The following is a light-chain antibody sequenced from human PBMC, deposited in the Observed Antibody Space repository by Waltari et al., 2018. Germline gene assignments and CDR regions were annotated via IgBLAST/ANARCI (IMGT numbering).Light chain of an antibody. CDR2: KAS. J-gene: IGKJ1*01. V-gene: IGKV1-5*03. CDR1: QSINSW. Sequence: DIQMTQSPSTLSASVGDRVTITCRASQSINSWFTWYQQKPGKAPKVLISKASNLQGGVPSKFSGSGSGTEFTLTISSPQPDDFATYYCQQYNSYPWTFGQGTKVEIK. CDR3: QQYNSYPWT.